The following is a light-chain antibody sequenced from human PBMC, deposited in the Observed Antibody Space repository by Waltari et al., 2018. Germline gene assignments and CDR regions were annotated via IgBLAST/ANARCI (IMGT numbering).Light chain of an antibody. J-gene: IGKJ2*01. Sequence: ETIMTHSPATLSHSPGETANLSCRASKSLGNNVAWFQQTPGQAPRLLIYVTSSRSTNIPGRFFGAGAGTDFTLTISGLQSEDFGVYYCQQYNEWPYTFGQGTKVDLK. CDR3: QQYNEWPYT. CDR2: VTS. CDR1: KSLGNN. V-gene: IGKV3D-15*01.